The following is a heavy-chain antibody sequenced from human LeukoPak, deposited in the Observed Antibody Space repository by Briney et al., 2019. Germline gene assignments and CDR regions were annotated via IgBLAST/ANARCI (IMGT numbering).Heavy chain of an antibody. V-gene: IGHV1-69*04. D-gene: IGHD2-2*01. Sequence: SVKVSCKASGGTFSSYTISWVRQAPGQGLEWMGRIIPILGIANYAQKFQGRVTITADKSTSTAYMELSSLRSEDTAVYYCARDLGVPAGMENYLGQGTLVTVSS. CDR2: IIPILGIA. CDR1: GGTFSSYT. CDR3: ARDLGVPAGMENY. J-gene: IGHJ4*02.